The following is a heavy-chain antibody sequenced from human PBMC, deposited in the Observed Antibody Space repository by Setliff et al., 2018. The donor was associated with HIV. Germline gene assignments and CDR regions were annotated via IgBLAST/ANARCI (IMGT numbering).Heavy chain of an antibody. Sequence: GGSLRLSCAASGFTFSSNYMTWVRQPPGKGLEWVSVLYTGGDSYYADSVKGRFTISRDNSKNTLYLQMNSLRVEDTAVYYCARDASPDLSAFDIWGQGTRVTVSS. CDR3: ARDASPDLSAFDI. J-gene: IGHJ3*02. V-gene: IGHV3-53*01. CDR2: LYTGGDS. CDR1: GFTFSSNY.